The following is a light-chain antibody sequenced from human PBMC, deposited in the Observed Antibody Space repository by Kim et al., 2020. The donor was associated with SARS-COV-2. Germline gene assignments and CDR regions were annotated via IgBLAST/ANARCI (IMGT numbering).Light chain of an antibody. J-gene: IGLJ1*01. CDR3: QSYDSSNHYV. V-gene: IGLV6-57*03. Sequence: TLTIAGTRSSGSIASNAGQGYHQRPGSAPTTVIYEYNQSPSGVPDRFSGSIDSSSNSASLTISGLKTEDEADYYCQSYDSSNHYVFGTGTKVTVL. CDR2: EYN. CDR1: SGSIASNA.